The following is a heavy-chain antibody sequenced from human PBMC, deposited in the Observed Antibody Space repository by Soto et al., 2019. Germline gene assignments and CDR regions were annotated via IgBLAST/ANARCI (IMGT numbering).Heavy chain of an antibody. J-gene: IGHJ5*02. CDR2: IYSGGST. V-gene: IGHV3-66*01. D-gene: IGHD5-12*01. CDR3: ASEYRGGRVDL. CDR1: GFTVSSNY. Sequence: EVQLVESGGGLVQPGGSLRLSCAASGFTVSSNYMSWVRQAPGKGLEWVSGIYSGGSTNYADSVKGRFTISTDNAKNTLYLQMNSRRAEDSAVYYCASEYRGGRVDLWGQGTLVTVSS.